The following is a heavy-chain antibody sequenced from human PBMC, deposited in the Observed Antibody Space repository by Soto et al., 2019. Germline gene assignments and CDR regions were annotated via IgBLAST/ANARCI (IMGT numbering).Heavy chain of an antibody. Sequence: QVQLQESGPGLVKPSQTLSLTCTVSGGSTSSDNYWSWIRQPPGKGLEWIGHIYYSGHTDYLPSLKSRLAISIDTSKNQISLKLSSVTAADTAVYFCAREGGDSSAGLDYFDPWGQGSLVTVSS. CDR3: AREGGDSSAGLDYFDP. CDR1: GGSTSSDNY. D-gene: IGHD6-13*01. J-gene: IGHJ4*02. CDR2: IYYSGHT. V-gene: IGHV4-30-4*01.